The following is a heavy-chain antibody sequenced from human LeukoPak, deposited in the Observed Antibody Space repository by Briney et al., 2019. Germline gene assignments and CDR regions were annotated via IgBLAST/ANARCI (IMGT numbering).Heavy chain of an antibody. CDR2: INGGGVNT. V-gene: IGHV3-23*01. CDR1: GFTFSSYA. D-gene: IGHD3-22*01. CDR3: AKDLNSTYNYDSSGYEDAFDF. Sequence: GSLRLSCAASGFTFSSYAMSWVRQAPGKGLEWVSTINGGGVNTHYADSVGGRFTISRDNSKNTLYLQMNSLRAEDTAVYYCAKDLNSTYNYDSSGYEDAFDFWGQGTMVTVSS. J-gene: IGHJ3*01.